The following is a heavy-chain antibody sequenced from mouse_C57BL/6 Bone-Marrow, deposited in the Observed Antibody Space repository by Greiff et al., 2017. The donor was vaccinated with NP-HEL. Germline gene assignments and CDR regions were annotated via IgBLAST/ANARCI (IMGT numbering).Heavy chain of an antibody. CDR2: INPSSGYT. CDR1: GYTFTSYT. CDR3: ARGLLGRGDY. V-gene: IGHV1-4*01. Sequence: QVHVKQSGAELARPGASVKMSCKASGYTFTSYTMHWVKQRPGQGLEWIGYINPSSGYTKYNQKFKDKATLTADKSSSTAYMQLSSLTSEDSAVYYCARGLLGRGDYWGQGTSVTVSS. D-gene: IGHD4-1*01. J-gene: IGHJ4*01.